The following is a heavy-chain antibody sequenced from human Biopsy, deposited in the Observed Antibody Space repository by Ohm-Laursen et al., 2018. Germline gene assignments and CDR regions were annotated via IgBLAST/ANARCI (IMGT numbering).Heavy chain of an antibody. Sequence: SVKVSCKSSGYTFTGYYMHWVRQAPGQGLEWMGWINPNRGGTNYAQKFQGRVTITADESTSTAYMELSSLRSEDTSVYYCARDSEYGDYRNYYYGMDVWGQGTTVTVSS. CDR2: INPNRGGT. V-gene: IGHV1-2*02. CDR3: ARDSEYGDYRNYYYGMDV. D-gene: IGHD4-17*01. CDR1: GYTFTGYY. J-gene: IGHJ6*02.